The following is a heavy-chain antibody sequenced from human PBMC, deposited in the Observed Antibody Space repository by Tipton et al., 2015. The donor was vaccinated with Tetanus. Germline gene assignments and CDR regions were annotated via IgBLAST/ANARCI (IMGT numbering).Heavy chain of an antibody. D-gene: IGHD3-16*01. J-gene: IGHJ4*02. Sequence: TLSLTCTVSGGSISSYYWSWIRQPPGKGLEWIGEINHSGSTNYNPSLKSRVTISVDTSKNQFSLKLSSVTAADTAVYYCASGSRDLWGGYFDYWGQGTLVTVSS. CDR3: ASGSRDLWGGYFDY. CDR2: INHSGST. V-gene: IGHV4-34*01. CDR1: GGSISSYY.